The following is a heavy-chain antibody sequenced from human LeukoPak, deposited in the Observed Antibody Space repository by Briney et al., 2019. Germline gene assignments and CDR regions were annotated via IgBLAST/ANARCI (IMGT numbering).Heavy chain of an antibody. J-gene: IGHJ4*02. Sequence: GASVKVSCKASGYTFTSYDINWVRQATGQGLEWMGWMNPDSGNTGYAQKFQGRVTMTRNTSISTAYMELSNLRSEDTAVYYCARELHLNYFDYWGQGTLVTVSS. V-gene: IGHV1-8*01. D-gene: IGHD6-6*01. CDR2: MNPDSGNT. CDR1: GYTFTSYD. CDR3: ARELHLNYFDY.